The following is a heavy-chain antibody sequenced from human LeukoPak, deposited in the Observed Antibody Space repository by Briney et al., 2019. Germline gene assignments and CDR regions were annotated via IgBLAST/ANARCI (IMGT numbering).Heavy chain of an antibody. D-gene: IGHD3-16*01. Sequence: GGSVRLSCAASGFTFSSYAMHWVRQAPGKGLEYVSAINSNGGSTYYANSVKGRFTISRDNSKNTLYLQMGRLRAEDMAVYYCARDGGRLRLGELRPPAFDIWGQGTMVTVSS. CDR3: ARDGGRLRLGELRPPAFDI. CDR1: GFTFSSYA. J-gene: IGHJ3*02. CDR2: INSNGGST. V-gene: IGHV3-64*01.